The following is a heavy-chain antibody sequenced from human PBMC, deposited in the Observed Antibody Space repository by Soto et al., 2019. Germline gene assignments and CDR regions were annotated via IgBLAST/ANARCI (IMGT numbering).Heavy chain of an antibody. CDR3: AVLRPVVTSDY. J-gene: IGHJ4*02. CDR1: GFTFSDYD. Sequence: QVQLVESGGGLVKPGGSLRLSCAASGFTFSDYDVSWIRQAPGKGLEWVSYITSSSRDTNYADSVKGRFTMSRDNAKNSLYLQMNSLRADDTAVYYCAVLRPVVTSDYWGQGTLVTVSS. V-gene: IGHV3-11*06. CDR2: ITSSSRDT. D-gene: IGHD2-21*02.